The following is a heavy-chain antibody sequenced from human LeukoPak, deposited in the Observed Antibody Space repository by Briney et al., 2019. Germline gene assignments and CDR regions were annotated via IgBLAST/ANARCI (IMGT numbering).Heavy chain of an antibody. CDR3: ATELGYCSSTSCPLGY. D-gene: IGHD2-2*01. CDR2: FDPEDGET. J-gene: IGHJ4*02. V-gene: IGHV1-24*01. CDR1: GYTLTELS. Sequence: GASVKVSCKVSGYTLTELSMHWVRQAPGKGLEWMGGFDPEDGETIYAQKFQGRVTMTEDTSTDTAYMELSSLRSEDTAVYYCATELGYCSSTSCPLGYWDQGTLVTVSS.